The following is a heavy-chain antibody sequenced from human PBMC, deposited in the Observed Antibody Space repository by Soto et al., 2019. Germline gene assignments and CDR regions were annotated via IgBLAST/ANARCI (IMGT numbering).Heavy chain of an antibody. V-gene: IGHV3-53*01. D-gene: IGHD6-6*01. CDR1: GFTVSSNY. CDR3: ARDRYSSSSGDAFDI. Sequence: GGSLRLSCAASGFTVSSNYMSWVRQAPGKGLEWVSVIYSGGSTYYADSVKGRFTISRDNSKNTLYLQMNSLRAEDTAVYYCARDRYSSSSGDAFDIWGQGTMVTVSS. J-gene: IGHJ3*02. CDR2: IYSGGST.